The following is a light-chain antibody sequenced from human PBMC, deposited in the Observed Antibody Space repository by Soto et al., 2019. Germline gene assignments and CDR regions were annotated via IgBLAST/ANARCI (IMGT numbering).Light chain of an antibody. CDR1: SSNIGAGYD. V-gene: IGLV1-40*01. Sequence: QSVLTQPPSVSGAPGQRVTISCTWSSSNIGAGYDVLWYQQLPGTAPKLLIYGNSNRPSGVPDRFSGSKSGTSASLAITGLQAEDEADYYCQSYDSSLSGRGIFGGGTQLTVL. J-gene: IGLJ2*01. CDR2: GNS. CDR3: QSYDSSLSGRGI.